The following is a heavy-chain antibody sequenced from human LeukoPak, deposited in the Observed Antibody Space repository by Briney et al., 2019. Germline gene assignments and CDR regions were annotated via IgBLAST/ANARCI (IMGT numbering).Heavy chain of an antibody. V-gene: IGHV4-31*03. CDR3: ARDGGAYSSDF. D-gene: IGHD3-16*01. CDR1: GDSISSGGYY. CDR2: IYYSGDT. Sequence: TLSLTCTVSGDSISSGGYYWSWIRQHPGRGLEWIGYIYYSGDTYYNPSLKSRVTISLVTSKNQFSLKLSSVTAADTAVYYCARDGGAYSSDFWGQGTLVTVSS. J-gene: IGHJ4*02.